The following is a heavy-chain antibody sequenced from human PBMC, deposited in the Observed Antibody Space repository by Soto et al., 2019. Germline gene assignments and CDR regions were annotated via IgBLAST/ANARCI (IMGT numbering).Heavy chain of an antibody. D-gene: IGHD4-4*01. CDR1: GYTLTELS. J-gene: IGHJ5*02. CDR2: FDPEDGET. CDR3: ATDQKDDSITERWFDP. V-gene: IGHV1-24*01. Sequence: ASVQVSCKVSGYTLTELSMHWVRQAPGKGLEWMGGFDPEDGETIYAQKFQGRVTMTEDTSTDTAYMELSSLRSEDTAVYYCATDQKDDSITERWFDPWGQGNLVTVYS.